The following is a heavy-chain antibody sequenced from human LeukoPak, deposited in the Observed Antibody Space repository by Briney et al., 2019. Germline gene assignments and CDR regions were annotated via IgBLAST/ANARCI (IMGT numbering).Heavy chain of an antibody. CDR2: IYHSGST. J-gene: IGHJ6*03. CDR1: GGSISSSNW. Sequence: PSETLSLTCAVSGGSISSSNWWSWVRQPPGKGLEWIGEIYHSGSTNYNPSLKSRVTISVDKSKNQFSLKLSSVTAADTAVYYCARTALVSYYDFWSGYYTGYYYYMDVWGKGTTVTVSS. CDR3: ARTALVSYYDFWSGYYTGYYYYMDV. V-gene: IGHV4-4*02. D-gene: IGHD3-3*01.